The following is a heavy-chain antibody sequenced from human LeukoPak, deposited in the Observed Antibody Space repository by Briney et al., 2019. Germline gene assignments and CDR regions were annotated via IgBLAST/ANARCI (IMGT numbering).Heavy chain of an antibody. D-gene: IGHD6-19*01. CDR1: GFTFSSCG. CDR2: IGPTGTDR. J-gene: IGHJ4*02. Sequence: GGSLRLSCAASGFTFSSCGFNWVRQAPGKGLEWVSSIGPTGTDRYYADSVRGRFTISRDNAKNSMYLQMDSLRAEDTGVYYCAGSGWQVYLDYWGQGALVTVSS. CDR3: AGSGWQVYLDY. V-gene: IGHV3-21*01.